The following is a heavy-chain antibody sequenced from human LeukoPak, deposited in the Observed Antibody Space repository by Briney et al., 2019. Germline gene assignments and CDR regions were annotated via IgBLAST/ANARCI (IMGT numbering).Heavy chain of an antibody. CDR2: IYYSGST. CDR1: GGSLSSYY. Sequence: SETLSLTCTVSGGSLSSYYWSWIRQPPGKGLEWIGYIYYSGSTNYNPSLKSRVTISVDTSKNQFSLKLSSVTAADTAVYYCASFGGPFDYWGQGTLVTVSS. CDR3: ASFGGPFDY. V-gene: IGHV4-59*01. D-gene: IGHD3-16*01. J-gene: IGHJ4*02.